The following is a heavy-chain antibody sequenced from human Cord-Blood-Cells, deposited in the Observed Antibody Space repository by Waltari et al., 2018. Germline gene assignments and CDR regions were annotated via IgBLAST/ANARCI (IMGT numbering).Heavy chain of an antibody. D-gene: IGHD6-25*01. V-gene: IGHV4-39*01. CDR1: GGSISSSSYY. Sequence: QLQLQESGPGLVKPSETLSLTCTVSGGSISSSSYYWGWIRQPPGKGLEWIGSIYYSGTTYDNPALNSRVTISVDTSKNQFSLRLSSVTAADTAVYYGARHQSAAAAIDYWGQGTLVTVSS. J-gene: IGHJ4*02. CDR3: ARHQSAAAAIDY. CDR2: IYYSGTT.